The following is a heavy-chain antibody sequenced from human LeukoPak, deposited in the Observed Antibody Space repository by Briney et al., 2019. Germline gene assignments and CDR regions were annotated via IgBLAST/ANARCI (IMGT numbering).Heavy chain of an antibody. V-gene: IGHV5-51*01. CDR2: IYLGDSDT. CDR1: GYSFTTYW. CDR3: ARGREAAGEPDDAFDI. Sequence: GESLKISCKGSGYSFTTYWIGWVRQMPGKGLEWMGIIYLGDSDTRYSPSFQGQVTISADKSINTAYLQWSSLKASDTAMYYCARGREAAGEPDDAFDIWGQGTMVTVSS. J-gene: IGHJ3*02. D-gene: IGHD6-25*01.